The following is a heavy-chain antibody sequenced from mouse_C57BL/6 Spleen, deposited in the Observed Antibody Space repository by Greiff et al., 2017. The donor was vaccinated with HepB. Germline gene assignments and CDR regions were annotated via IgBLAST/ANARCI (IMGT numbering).Heavy chain of an antibody. D-gene: IGHD2-4*01. Sequence: QVQLQQPGAELVRPGSSVKLSCKASGYTFTSYWMDWVKQRPGQGLEWIGNIYPSDSETHYNQKFKDKATLTVDKSSSTAYMQLSSLTSEDSAVYYCATLYYDYDVRYFDVWGTGTTVTVSS. CDR1: GYTFTSYW. J-gene: IGHJ1*03. V-gene: IGHV1-61*01. CDR3: ATLYYDYDVRYFDV. CDR2: IYPSDSET.